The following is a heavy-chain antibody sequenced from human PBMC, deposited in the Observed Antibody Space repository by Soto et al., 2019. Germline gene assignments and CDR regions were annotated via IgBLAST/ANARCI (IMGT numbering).Heavy chain of an antibody. Sequence: GESLKISCKGSGYSFTSYWIGWVRQMPGKGLEWMGIIYPGDSDTRYSPSFQGQVTISADKSISTAYLQWSSLKASDTAMYYCARYTVTMVRGVIFPYYYGMDVWGQGTTVTVSS. J-gene: IGHJ6*02. CDR2: IYPGDSDT. V-gene: IGHV5-51*01. D-gene: IGHD3-10*01. CDR3: ARYTVTMVRGVIFPYYYGMDV. CDR1: GYSFTSYW.